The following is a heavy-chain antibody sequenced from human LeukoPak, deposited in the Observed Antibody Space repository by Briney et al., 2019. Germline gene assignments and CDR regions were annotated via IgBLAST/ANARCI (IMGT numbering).Heavy chain of an antibody. D-gene: IGHD6-13*01. V-gene: IGHV3-23*01. CDR1: GFTFGGYA. J-gene: IGHJ6*02. CDR3: GRTIAQYSNSWLYYFYGLDV. Sequence: GGSLRLSCTASGFTFGGYAMSWVRQAPGKGLEWVSSISGGSEDSYYADSVKDRFTISRDNSRSTLYLQMNSLRADDTAVYYCGRTIAQYSNSWLYYFYGLDVWGQGTTVTVSS. CDR2: ISGGSEDS.